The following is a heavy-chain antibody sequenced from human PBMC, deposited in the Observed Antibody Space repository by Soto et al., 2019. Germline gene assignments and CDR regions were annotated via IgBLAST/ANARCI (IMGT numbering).Heavy chain of an antibody. D-gene: IGHD4-17*01. V-gene: IGHV3-30*03. J-gene: IGHJ4*02. Sequence: GVSLRLSCAASGFTFSSYGMHWVRQAPGKGLEWVAVISYDGSNKYYADSVEGRFTISRDNSKNTLYLQMNSLRAEDTAVYYCDTDPGNHGESYYFECWGQGTLVTVSS. CDR1: GFTFSSYG. CDR3: DTDPGNHGESYYFEC. CDR2: ISYDGSNK.